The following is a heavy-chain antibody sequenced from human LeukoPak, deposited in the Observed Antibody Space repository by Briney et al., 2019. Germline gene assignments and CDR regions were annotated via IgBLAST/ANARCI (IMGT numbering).Heavy chain of an antibody. D-gene: IGHD3-16*01. CDR1: GFTFSIYS. V-gene: IGHV3-21*01. J-gene: IGHJ4*02. CDR3: ARYDYVWGGPYYFDY. CDR2: ISSSSTFI. Sequence: GGSLRLSCAASGFTFSIYSLSWVRHAPGKGLEWVSSISSSSTFISYGDSVKGRFTISRDNANNSLFLQMDSLRADDTAVYYCARYDYVWGGPYYFDYWGQGTLVTVSS.